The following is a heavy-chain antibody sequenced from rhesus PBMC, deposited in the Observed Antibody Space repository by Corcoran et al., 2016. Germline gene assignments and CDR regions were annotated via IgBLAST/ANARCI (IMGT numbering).Heavy chain of an antibody. CDR1: GSAINHDW. J-gene: IGHJ4*01. CDR3: AGDFGAQCYTNGCSSYYIDF. V-gene: IGHV4-80*01. D-gene: IGHD2-33*01. Sequence: QVQLLESGPGLVKPSETLSLTCTVPGSAINHDWWPRTRQPPGAGPEWLGDFNGNTGSTSHNPSLQRRVIVSESSSKDLFSLHRKSVPAADTAVYCWAGDFGAQCYTNGCSSYYIDFWSQGIADTVSS. CDR2: FNGNTGST.